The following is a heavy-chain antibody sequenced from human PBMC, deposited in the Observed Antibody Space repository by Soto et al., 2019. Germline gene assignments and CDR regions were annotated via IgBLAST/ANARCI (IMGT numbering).Heavy chain of an antibody. CDR2: IYYSGST. Sequence: SETLSLTCTVSGGSISSGGYYWSWIRQHPGKGLEWIGYIYYSGSTYYNPSLKSRVTISVDTSKNQFSLKLSSVTAANTAVYYCARALGYCTNGVCYTAAGIDYWGQGTLVTVSS. J-gene: IGHJ4*02. CDR3: ARALGYCTNGVCYTAAGIDY. D-gene: IGHD2-8*01. CDR1: GGSISSGGYY. V-gene: IGHV4-31*03.